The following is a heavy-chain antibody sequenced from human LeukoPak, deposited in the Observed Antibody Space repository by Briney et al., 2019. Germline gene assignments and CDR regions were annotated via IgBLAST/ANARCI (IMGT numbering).Heavy chain of an antibody. V-gene: IGHV3-7*01. CDR3: ARDGDVDSTTGAFDI. CDR1: RFTFSNYW. Sequence: GGSLRPSCTASRFTFSNYWMSWVRQAPGKGLEWVANIKEDGSEKYYVDSVKGRFTISRDNAKNSLYLQMNSLRAEDTAVYYCARDGDVDSTTGAFDIWGQGTMVTVSS. CDR2: IKEDGSEK. J-gene: IGHJ3*02. D-gene: IGHD7-27*01.